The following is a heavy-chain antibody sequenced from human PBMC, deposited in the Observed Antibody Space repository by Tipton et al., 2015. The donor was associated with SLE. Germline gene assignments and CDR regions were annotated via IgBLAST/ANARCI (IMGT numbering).Heavy chain of an antibody. V-gene: IGHV4-61*09. D-gene: IGHD3-3*01. J-gene: IGHJ6*03. CDR3: ARDRRFLESLRAYYYTDV. Sequence: TLSLTCTVSGGSISSGDYLWSWIRQPAGKGLEWIGHIYTGGSTNYNSSLKSRVTISVDKSKNQFSLKLSCVTAADTAVYYCARDRRFLESLRAYYYTDVWGEGTTVPVSS. CDR1: GGSISSGDYL. CDR2: IYTGGST.